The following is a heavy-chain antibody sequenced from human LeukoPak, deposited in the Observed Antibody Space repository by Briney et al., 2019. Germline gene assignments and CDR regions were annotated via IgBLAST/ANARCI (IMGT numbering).Heavy chain of an antibody. CDR2: INPNSGGT. CDR3: ARDWTGYCSSTSCYVWNWFDP. D-gene: IGHD2-2*01. J-gene: IGHJ5*02. CDR1: GYTFTSYY. V-gene: IGHV1-2*02. Sequence: GASVKVSCKASGYTFTSYYMHWVRQAPGQGLEWMGWINPNSGGTNYAQKFQGRVTMTRDTSISTAYVELSRLRSDDTAVYYCARDWTGYCSSTSCYVWNWFDPWGQGTLVTVSS.